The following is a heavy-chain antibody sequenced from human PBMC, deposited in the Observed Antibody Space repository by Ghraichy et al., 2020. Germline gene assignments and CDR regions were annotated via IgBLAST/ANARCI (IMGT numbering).Heavy chain of an antibody. J-gene: IGHJ3*02. CDR3: ARTPQPRGSGLGAFDI. V-gene: IGHV4-34*01. Sequence: SETLSLTCAVYGGSFSNYYWSWIRQPPGKGLEWIGEINHSGSTNYNPSLKSRVTISVDTSKNQFSLKLSSVTAGDTAVYYCARTPQPRGSGLGAFDIWGQGTMVTVSS. CDR2: INHSGST. D-gene: IGHD3-16*01. CDR1: GGSFSNYY.